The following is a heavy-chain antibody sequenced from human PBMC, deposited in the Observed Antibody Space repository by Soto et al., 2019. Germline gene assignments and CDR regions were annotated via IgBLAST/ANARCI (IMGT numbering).Heavy chain of an antibody. V-gene: IGHV4-38-2*02. J-gene: IGHJ4*02. CDR3: AREWAGELLNEFDY. Sequence: SETLSLTCTVSGYSISSGYYWGWIRQPPGKGLEWIGSIYHSGSTYYNPSLKSRVTISVDTSKNQFSLKLSSVTAADTAVYYCAREWAGELLNEFDYWGQGTLVTVSS. CDR1: GYSISSGYY. CDR2: IYHSGST. D-gene: IGHD3-10*01.